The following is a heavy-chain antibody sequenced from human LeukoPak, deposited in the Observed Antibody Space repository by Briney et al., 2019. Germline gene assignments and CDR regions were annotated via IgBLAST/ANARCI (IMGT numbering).Heavy chain of an antibody. J-gene: IGHJ3*02. CDR2: INWNGGST. CDR1: GFTFDDYG. Sequence: GGSLRLSCAASGFTFDDYGMSWVRQAPGKGLEWVSGINWNGGSTGYADSVKGRFTISRDNAKNSLYLQMNSLRAEDTAVYYCARELYSSSWYGDAFDIWGQGTMVTVSS. CDR3: ARELYSSSWYGDAFDI. V-gene: IGHV3-20*04. D-gene: IGHD6-13*01.